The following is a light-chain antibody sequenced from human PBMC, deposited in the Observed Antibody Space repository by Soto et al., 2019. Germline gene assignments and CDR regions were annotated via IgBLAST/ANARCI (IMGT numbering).Light chain of an antibody. CDR3: QQYNSYPS. CDR2: KAS. Sequence: DIQMTQSPSTLSASVGDRVTITCRASQSISSWLAWYQQKPGKAPKLLLYKASILESGVPSRFSGSGSGTEFTLTISSLQPDDFATDDCQQYNSYPSFGGGTKVEIK. J-gene: IGKJ4*01. CDR1: QSISSW. V-gene: IGKV1-5*03.